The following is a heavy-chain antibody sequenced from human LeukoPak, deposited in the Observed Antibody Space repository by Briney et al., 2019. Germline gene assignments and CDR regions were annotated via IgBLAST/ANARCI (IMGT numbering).Heavy chain of an antibody. V-gene: IGHV3-23*01. Sequence: GGTLRLSCAASGFTFSSYGMSWVRQAPGKGLEWVSAISGSGGSTYYADSVKGRFTISRDNSKNTLYLQMNSLRAEDTAVYYCAKDRWFGERPKLDFDYWGQGTLVTVSS. J-gene: IGHJ4*02. CDR3: AKDRWFGERPKLDFDY. D-gene: IGHD3-10*01. CDR2: ISGSGGST. CDR1: GFTFSSYG.